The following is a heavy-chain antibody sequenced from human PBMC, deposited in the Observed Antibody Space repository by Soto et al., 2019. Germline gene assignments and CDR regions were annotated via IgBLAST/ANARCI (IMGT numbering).Heavy chain of an antibody. J-gene: IGHJ6*03. Sequence: EVQLVESGGGLVQPGGSLKLSCEASGFTFSGSAMHWVRQASGKGLEWVGRIRSKANSYATAYAASVKGRFTISRDDSKNTAYLQMNSLKTEDTAVYYCTRQGAYCGGDCLAGRYYYYYMDVWGKGTTVTVSS. V-gene: IGHV3-73*01. CDR3: TRQGAYCGGDCLAGRYYYYYMDV. D-gene: IGHD2-21*01. CDR1: GFTFSGSA. CDR2: IRSKANSYAT.